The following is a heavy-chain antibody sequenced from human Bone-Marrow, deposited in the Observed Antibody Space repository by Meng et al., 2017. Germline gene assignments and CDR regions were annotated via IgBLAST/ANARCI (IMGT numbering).Heavy chain of an antibody. J-gene: IGHJ3*02. D-gene: IGHD3-22*01. Sequence: GESLKISCAASGFTFSSYAMSWVRQAPGKGLEWVSAISGSGGSTYYADSVKGRFTISRDNNKNTLYLRMNSLKSEDTAVYYCARDNYDTQGSLAFDIWGQGTMVTVSS. V-gene: IGHV3-23*01. CDR2: ISGSGGST. CDR3: ARDNYDTQGSLAFDI. CDR1: GFTFSSYA.